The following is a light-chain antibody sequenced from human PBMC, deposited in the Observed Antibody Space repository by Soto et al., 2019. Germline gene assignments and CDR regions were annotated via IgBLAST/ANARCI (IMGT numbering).Light chain of an antibody. V-gene: IGKV4-1*01. Sequence: DIVMTQSPDSLAVSLGERATINCKSSQSVLYSSNNKNYLAWYQQKPGQPPKLLIYWASTLESGVPDRFSGGGSGTDFPLTLSSLQAEDVAVYYCQQYYSTPWTFGQGTKVEIK. CDR1: QSVLYSSNNKNY. J-gene: IGKJ1*01. CDR3: QQYYSTPWT. CDR2: WAS.